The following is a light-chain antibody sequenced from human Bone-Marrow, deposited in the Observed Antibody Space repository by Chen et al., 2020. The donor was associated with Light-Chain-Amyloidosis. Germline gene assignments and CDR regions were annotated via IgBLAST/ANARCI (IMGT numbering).Light chain of an antibody. CDR1: SSALGVYNS. V-gene: IGLV2-8*01. Sequence: QSALTQPPSASGSPGQPVTTSCPGTSSALGVYNSASWYQKHPGNAPKLSIFEVSKRPAGVPDRFSGSKSGNAASLTVSGLQAEDEDDYYCCSSYAGNNRVFGGGTKLTVL. CDR3: CSSYAGNNRV. J-gene: IGLJ2*01. CDR2: EVS.